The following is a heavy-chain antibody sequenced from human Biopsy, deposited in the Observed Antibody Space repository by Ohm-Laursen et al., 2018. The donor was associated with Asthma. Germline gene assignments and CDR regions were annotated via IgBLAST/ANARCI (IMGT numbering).Heavy chain of an antibody. V-gene: IGHV4-59*01. CDR3: AGFCSGGNCPDH. Sequence: SETLSLTCTVSGVSTRSYYWTWIRQPPGKGLEWIGNIHYSGSTYSNPSLKSRVTISVGTSKKQISLRLSSVIAADTAVYYCAGFCSGGNCPDHWGQGTLVTVSS. D-gene: IGHD2-15*01. CDR1: GVSTRSYY. CDR2: IHYSGST. J-gene: IGHJ4*02.